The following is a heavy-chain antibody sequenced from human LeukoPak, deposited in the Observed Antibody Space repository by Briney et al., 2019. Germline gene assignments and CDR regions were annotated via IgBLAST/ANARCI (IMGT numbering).Heavy chain of an antibody. CDR3: ASFNRKVTGTLSFDS. V-gene: IGHV4-34*01. J-gene: IGHJ4*02. CDR1: GESFNTFY. CDR2: VDHRGKT. Sequence: SETLSLTCAIYGESFNTFYWGWVRQPPGKGLEWIGEVDHRGKTSPNPSLKSRVTLSVDTSKNRFSLNLSSVTAADTAVYYCASFNRKVTGTLSFDSWGQGTLVTVSS. D-gene: IGHD6-19*01.